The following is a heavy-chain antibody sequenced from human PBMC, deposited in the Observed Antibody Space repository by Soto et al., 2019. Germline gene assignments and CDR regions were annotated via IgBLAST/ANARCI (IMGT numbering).Heavy chain of an antibody. CDR3: ARDADYSNYYFGY. CDR1: GGSISSYY. CDR2: IYYSGST. Sequence: SETLSLTCTVSGGSISSYYWSWIRQPPGKGLEWIGYIYYSGSTNYNPSLKSRVTISVDTSKNQFSLKLSSVTAADTAVYYCARDADYSNYYFGYWGQGTLVTVSS. J-gene: IGHJ4*02. V-gene: IGHV4-59*01. D-gene: IGHD4-4*01.